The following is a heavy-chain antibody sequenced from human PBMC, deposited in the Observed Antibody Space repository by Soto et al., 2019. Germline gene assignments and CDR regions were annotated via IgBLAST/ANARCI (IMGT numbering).Heavy chain of an antibody. J-gene: IGHJ5*02. CDR1: GFTFSSYA. D-gene: IGHD2-15*01. V-gene: IGHV3-23*01. Sequence: GGSLRLSCAASGFTFSSYAMSWVRQAPGKGLEWVSAISGSGGSTYYADSVKGRFTISRDNSKNTLYLQMKSLRDEDTAVYYCAKDSSVYCSGGSCYFSWFDPWGQGALVTVSS. CDR2: ISGSGGST. CDR3: AKDSSVYCSGGSCYFSWFDP.